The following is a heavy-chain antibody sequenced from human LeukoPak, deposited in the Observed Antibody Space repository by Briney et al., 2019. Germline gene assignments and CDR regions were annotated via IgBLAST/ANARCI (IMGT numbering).Heavy chain of an antibody. Sequence: GGSLRLSCAASRFTFSSYGMHWVRQAPGKGLEWVSFIRYDGSNKYYADSVRGRFTISRDNSKNTLYLQMNSLRAEDTAVYYCAKDPSSYYYDSSGYYGDYWGQGTLVTVSS. CDR2: IRYDGSNK. CDR1: RFTFSSYG. D-gene: IGHD3-22*01. V-gene: IGHV3-30*02. J-gene: IGHJ4*02. CDR3: AKDPSSYYYDSSGYYGDY.